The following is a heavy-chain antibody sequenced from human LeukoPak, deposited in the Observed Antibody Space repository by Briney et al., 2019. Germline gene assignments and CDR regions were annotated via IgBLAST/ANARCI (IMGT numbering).Heavy chain of an antibody. CDR1: GGSISSGGYY. CDR2: IYHSGST. J-gene: IGHJ4*02. Sequence: PSETLSLTCTVSGGSISSGGYYWSWIRQPPGKGLEWIGYIYHSGSTYHNPSLKSRVTISVDRSKNQFSLKLSSVTAADTAVYYCARAPSLGIPFFDYWGQGTLVTVSS. CDR3: ARAPSLGIPFFDY. V-gene: IGHV4-30-2*01. D-gene: IGHD7-27*01.